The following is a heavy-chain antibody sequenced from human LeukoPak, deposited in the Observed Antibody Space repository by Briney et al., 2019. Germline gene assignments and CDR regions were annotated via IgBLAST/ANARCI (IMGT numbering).Heavy chain of an antibody. Sequence: ASVKVSCKASGYTFTGYYMHWVRQAPGQGLEWMGWINPNSGGTNYAQKFQGRVTMTRDTSISTAYMELRSLRSDDTAVYYCARDSYYYGSGPFDYWGQGTLVTVSS. CDR3: ARDSYYYGSGPFDY. CDR1: GYTFTGYY. J-gene: IGHJ4*02. V-gene: IGHV1-2*02. D-gene: IGHD3-10*01. CDR2: INPNSGGT.